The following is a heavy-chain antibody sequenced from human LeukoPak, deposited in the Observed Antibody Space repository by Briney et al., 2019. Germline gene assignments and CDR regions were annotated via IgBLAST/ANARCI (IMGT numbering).Heavy chain of an antibody. D-gene: IGHD3-16*01. CDR1: GFTFDDYA. Sequence: GGSLRLSCAASGFTFDDYATHWVRQAPGKGLEWVSGISWNSGSIGYADSVKGRFTISRDNAKNPLYLQMNSLRAEDTALYYCAKGGAGGYFDYWGQGTLVTVSS. CDR3: AKGGAGGYFDY. V-gene: IGHV3-9*01. J-gene: IGHJ4*02. CDR2: ISWNSGSI.